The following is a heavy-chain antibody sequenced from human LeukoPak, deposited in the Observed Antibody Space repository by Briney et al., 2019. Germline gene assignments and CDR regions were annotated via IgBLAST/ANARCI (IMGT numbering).Heavy chain of an antibody. V-gene: IGHV1-69*04. D-gene: IGHD3-22*01. CDR3: ARGSRDYYDSSGYNY. J-gene: IGHJ4*02. CDR2: IIPILGIA. CDR1: GGTLSSYA. Sequence: GASVKVSCKASGGTLSSYAISWVRQAPGQGLEWMGRIIPILGIANYTQKFQGRVTITADKSTSTAYMELSSLRSEDTAVYYCARGSRDYYDSSGYNYWGQGTLVTVSS.